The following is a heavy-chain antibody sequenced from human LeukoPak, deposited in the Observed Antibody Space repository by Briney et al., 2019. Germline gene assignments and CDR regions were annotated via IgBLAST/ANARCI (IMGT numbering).Heavy chain of an antibody. CDR3: ARVRRGIAVAGTPALIY. CDR1: GFTFSSYS. Sequence: PGGSLRLSCSASGFTFSSYSMNWVRQAPGKGLEWVSSISSSSSYIYYADSVKGRFTISRDNAKNSLHLQMNSLRSEDTAVYYCARVRRGIAVAGTPALIYWGQGTLVTVSS. V-gene: IGHV3-21*01. CDR2: ISSSSSYI. D-gene: IGHD6-19*01. J-gene: IGHJ4*02.